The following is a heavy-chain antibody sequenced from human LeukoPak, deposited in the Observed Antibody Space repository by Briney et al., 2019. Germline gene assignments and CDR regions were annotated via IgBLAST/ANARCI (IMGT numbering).Heavy chain of an antibody. D-gene: IGHD2-2*02. J-gene: IGHJ5*02. V-gene: IGHV1-69*13. CDR3: ARGSVTEYCSSTSCHIERGWFDP. Sequence: SVKVSCKASGGTLSSYVISWVRQAPGQGGEWMGGIIPIFGTAHYAQKFQGRVTITADESTTTAYRELSSLRSEDTAVYYCARGSVTEYCSSTSCHIERGWFDPWGQGTLVTVSS. CDR1: GGTLSSYV. CDR2: IIPIFGTA.